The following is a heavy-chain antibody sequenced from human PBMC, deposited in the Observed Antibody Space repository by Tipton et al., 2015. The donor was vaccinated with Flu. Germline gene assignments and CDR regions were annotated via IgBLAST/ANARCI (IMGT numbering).Heavy chain of an antibody. CDR1: GYTFSSYE. J-gene: IGHJ2*01. D-gene: IGHD1-1*01. V-gene: IGHV1-8*01. CDR2: MNPNSGNT. Sequence: QLVQSGAEVKKPGASVKVSCKASGYTFSSYEINWVRQATGQGLEWMGWMNPNSGNTGYAQKFQGRVTMTRNTSISTAYMELTSLTSEYTAVYYCARKRQQSRYFDLWGRGTLVTVSS. CDR3: ARKRQQSRYFDL.